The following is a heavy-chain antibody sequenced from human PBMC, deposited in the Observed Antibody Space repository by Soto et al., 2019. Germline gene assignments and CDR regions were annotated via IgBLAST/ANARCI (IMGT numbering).Heavy chain of an antibody. CDR3: ARGDDVFDV. V-gene: IGHV3-66*01. D-gene: IGHD2-21*01. CDR1: GFNVGSKY. J-gene: IGHJ3*01. CDR2: IYAGGST. Sequence: GGSLRLSCAASGFNVGSKYMTWVRQAPGKGLEWVSTIYAGGSTFYAASVKGRFTISRDNSENSLYLQINSLSAEDTAVYYCARGDDVFDVWGQGTMVTVSS.